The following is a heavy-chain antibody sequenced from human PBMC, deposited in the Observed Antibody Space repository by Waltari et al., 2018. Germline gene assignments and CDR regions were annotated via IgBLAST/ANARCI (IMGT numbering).Heavy chain of an antibody. CDR2: IYPGDSDT. D-gene: IGHD3-22*01. CDR1: GYSFTSYW. J-gene: IGHJ4*02. Sequence: EVQLVQSGAEVKKPGESLKISCKGSGYSFTSYWIGWVRQMPGKGLEWMWIIYPGDSDTRYSPSFQGQVTISADKSISTAYLQWSSLKASDTAMYYCARQVHSSGYYFGGDFDYWGQGTLVTVSS. V-gene: IGHV5-51*01. CDR3: ARQVHSSGYYFGGDFDY.